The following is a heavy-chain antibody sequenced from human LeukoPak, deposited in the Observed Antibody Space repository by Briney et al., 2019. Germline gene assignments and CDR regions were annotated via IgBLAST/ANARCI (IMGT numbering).Heavy chain of an antibody. D-gene: IGHD2-2*01. V-gene: IGHV4-39*01. CDR3: ATHCSSTSCMGAYYFDY. Sequence: PSETLSLTCTVSGGSISSSSYYWGWIRQPPGKGLDWIGNIYYSGSTYYNPSLKSRVTISVDTSKNQFSLNLSSVTAADTAVYYCATHCSSTSCMGAYYFDYWGQGTLVTVSS. CDR1: GGSISSSSYY. J-gene: IGHJ4*02. CDR2: IYYSGST.